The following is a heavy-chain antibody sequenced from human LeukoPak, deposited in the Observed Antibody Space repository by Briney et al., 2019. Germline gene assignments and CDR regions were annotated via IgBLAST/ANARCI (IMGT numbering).Heavy chain of an antibody. Sequence: GESLKISCKASGDGSTYYWIGWVRQAPGKGLEWVSYISSSGSTIYYADSVKGRFTISRDNAKNSLYLQMNSLRAEDTAVYYCASRYSSGWYYFDYWGQGTLVTVSS. V-gene: IGHV3-11*04. J-gene: IGHJ4*02. CDR1: GDGSTYYW. D-gene: IGHD6-19*01. CDR2: ISSSGSTI. CDR3: ASRYSSGWYYFDY.